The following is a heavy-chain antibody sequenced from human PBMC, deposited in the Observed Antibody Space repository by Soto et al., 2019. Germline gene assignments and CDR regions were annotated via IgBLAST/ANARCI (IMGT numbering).Heavy chain of an antibody. V-gene: IGHV3-23*01. CDR1: GFTFTSHA. CDR2: ISPSGGTT. J-gene: IGHJ3*02. Sequence: EVQLLESGGGLGQPGGSLTLSCAASGFTFTSHAMSWIRQAPGKGLEWVSGISPSGGTTYCADSVKGRFTISRENPKNTLLLQMNSLRVEDASLYYCGMHDGGTPPDAFDIWGQGTMGTVSS. D-gene: IGHD3-16*01. CDR3: GMHDGGTPPDAFDI.